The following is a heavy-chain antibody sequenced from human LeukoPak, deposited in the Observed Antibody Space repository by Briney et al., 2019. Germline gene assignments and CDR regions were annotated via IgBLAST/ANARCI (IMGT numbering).Heavy chain of an antibody. CDR3: ARESEQLVLDNWFDP. Sequence: ASVKVSCKASGYTLTGYYMHWVRQAPGQGLEWMGWINPNSGGTNYAQKFQGRVTMTKDTSISTAYMELSRLRSDDTAVYYCARESEQLVLDNWFDPWGQGTLVTVSS. J-gene: IGHJ5*02. CDR2: INPNSGGT. CDR1: GYTLTGYY. D-gene: IGHD6-13*01. V-gene: IGHV1-2*02.